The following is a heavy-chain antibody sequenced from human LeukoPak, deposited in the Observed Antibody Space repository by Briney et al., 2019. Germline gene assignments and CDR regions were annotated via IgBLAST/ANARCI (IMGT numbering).Heavy chain of an antibody. D-gene: IGHD6-13*01. J-gene: IGHJ5*02. CDR1: GGSISSYY. CDR3: ARRLRNSSSWYEGGWFDP. Sequence: PSETLSLTCTVSGGSISSYYWSWIRQPPGKGLEWIGYIYYSGSTNYNPSLKSRVTISVDTSKNQFSLKLSSVTAADTAVYYCARRLRNSSSWYEGGWFDPWGQGTLVTVSS. CDR2: IYYSGST. V-gene: IGHV4-59*08.